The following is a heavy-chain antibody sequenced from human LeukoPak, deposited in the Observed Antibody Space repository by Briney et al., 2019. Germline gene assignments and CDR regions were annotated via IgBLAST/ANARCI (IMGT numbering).Heavy chain of an antibody. Sequence: GGSLRLSCAASGFTVSSNYMSWVRQAPGKGLEWVSVIYSGGSTYYADSVKGRFTISGDNSKNTLYLQMNGLRAEDTAVYYCAKVAYYDILTGYSPLYWYFDLWGRGTLVTVSS. V-gene: IGHV3-66*01. D-gene: IGHD3-9*01. CDR2: IYSGGST. J-gene: IGHJ2*01. CDR3: AKVAYYDILTGYSPLYWYFDL. CDR1: GFTVSSNY.